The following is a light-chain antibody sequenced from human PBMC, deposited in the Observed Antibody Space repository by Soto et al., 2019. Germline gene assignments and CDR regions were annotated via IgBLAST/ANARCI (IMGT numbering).Light chain of an antibody. Sequence: QSALTQPASVSGSPGQSITISCTGTSSDVGGYNYVSWFQQHPGTAPKLLTYEVTNRPSGVSYRFSASKSSNTASLTISGLQADDEADYYCSSYTSSSTWVFGGGTKLTVL. CDR1: SSDVGGYNY. J-gene: IGLJ3*02. CDR2: EVT. CDR3: SSYTSSSTWV. V-gene: IGLV2-14*01.